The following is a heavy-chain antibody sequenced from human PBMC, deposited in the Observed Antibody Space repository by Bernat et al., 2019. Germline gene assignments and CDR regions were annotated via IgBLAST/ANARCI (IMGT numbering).Heavy chain of an antibody. J-gene: IGHJ5*02. CDR2: INWNGGST. Sequence: EVQLVESGGGVVRPGGSLRLSCAASGFTFDDYGMSWVRQAPGKGLEWVSGINWNGGSTGYADSVKGRFTISRDNAKNSLYLQMNSLRAEDTALYHWARGGGQSPRGWFDPWGQGTLVTVSS. V-gene: IGHV3-20*01. D-gene: IGHD3-10*01. CDR3: ARGGGQSPRGWFDP. CDR1: GFTFDDYG.